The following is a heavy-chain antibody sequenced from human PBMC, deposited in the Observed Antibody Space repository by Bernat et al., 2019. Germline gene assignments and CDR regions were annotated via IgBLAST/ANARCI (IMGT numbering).Heavy chain of an antibody. V-gene: IGHV3-66*01. CDR3: ARCREEGYASAFDI. Sequence: EVQLVESGGGLVQPGGSLRLSCAASRFTVSKNYMSWVRQAPGKGLEWVSIIYTGGSSYYAESVKGRFTISRDNSKYTLYLQMNSLRSEDTAVYYCARCREEGYASAFDIWGQGTMVTVSS. CDR1: RFTVSKNY. J-gene: IGHJ3*02. D-gene: IGHD5-24*01. CDR2: IYTGGSS.